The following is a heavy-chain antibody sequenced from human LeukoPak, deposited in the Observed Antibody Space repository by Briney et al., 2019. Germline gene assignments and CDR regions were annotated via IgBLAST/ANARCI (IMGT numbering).Heavy chain of an antibody. J-gene: IGHJ4*02. CDR1: GYTFTGYY. V-gene: IGHV1-2*02. CDR3: ARAEYNWNGFDY. CDR2: INPNSGGT. D-gene: IGHD1-1*01. Sequence: VASVKVSCKASGYTFTGYYMRWVRQAPGQGLEWMGWINPNSGGTNYAQKFQGRVTMTRDTSISTAYMELSRLRSDDTAVYYCARAEYNWNGFDYWGQGTLVTVSS.